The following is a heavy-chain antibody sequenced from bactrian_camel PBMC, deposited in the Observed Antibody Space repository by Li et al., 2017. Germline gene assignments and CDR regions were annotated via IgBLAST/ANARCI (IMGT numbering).Heavy chain of an antibody. CDR2: IDRDGTT. CDR1: GPTSLTSC. CDR3: AADRAVTCREVPLRPAYSQYINY. D-gene: IGHD1*01. J-gene: IGHJ4*01. V-gene: IGHV3S53*01. Sequence: VQLVESGGGSVMVGGSLKLSCTASGPTSLTSCMGWFRQAPGKEREGVATIDRDGTTSYVDAVKGRFTISKDNAKNIVYLQMNSLKPEDTAMYYSAADRAVTCREVPLRPAYSQYINYWGQGTQVTVS.